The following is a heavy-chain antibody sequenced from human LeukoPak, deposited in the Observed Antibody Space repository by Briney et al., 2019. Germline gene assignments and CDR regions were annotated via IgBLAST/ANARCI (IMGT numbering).Heavy chain of an antibody. CDR2: IKQDGSEK. Sequence: PGGSLRLSCAASGFTISSYWMNWVRQAPGKGLEWVANIKQDGSEKKYVDSVKGRFTISRDNAKNTLYLQMNTLRVEDTAVYYCTRDLMDYDVSTGLHHYYMDVWGQGTTVTVSS. CDR1: GFTISSYW. J-gene: IGHJ6*02. CDR3: TRDLMDYDVSTGLHHYYMDV. D-gene: IGHD3-9*01. V-gene: IGHV3-7*01.